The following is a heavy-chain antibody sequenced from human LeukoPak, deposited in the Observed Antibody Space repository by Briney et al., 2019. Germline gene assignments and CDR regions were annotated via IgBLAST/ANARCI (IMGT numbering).Heavy chain of an antibody. Sequence: ASVKVSCKASGGTFSSYAISWVRQAPGQGLGWMGGIIPIFGTANYAQKFQGRVTITADESTSTAYMELSSLRSEDTAVYYCARGAPAGPATMVRGVIILDYWGQGTLVTVSS. D-gene: IGHD3-10*01. CDR2: IIPIFGTA. J-gene: IGHJ4*02. V-gene: IGHV1-69*13. CDR3: ARGAPAGPATMVRGVIILDY. CDR1: GGTFSSYA.